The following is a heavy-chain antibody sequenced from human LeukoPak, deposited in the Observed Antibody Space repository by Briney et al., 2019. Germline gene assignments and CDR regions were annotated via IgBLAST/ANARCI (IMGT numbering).Heavy chain of an antibody. CDR1: GGSISSGGYS. CDR2: IYHSGST. V-gene: IGHV4-30-2*01. D-gene: IGHD4-17*01. CDR3: ARGSYGDYVFDY. Sequence: SETLSLTCAVSGGSISSGGYSWSWIRQPPGKGLEWIGYIYHSGSTYYNPSLKSRVTISVDRSKNQFSLKLSSVTAAGTAVYYCARGSYGDYVFDYWGQGTLVTVSS. J-gene: IGHJ4*02.